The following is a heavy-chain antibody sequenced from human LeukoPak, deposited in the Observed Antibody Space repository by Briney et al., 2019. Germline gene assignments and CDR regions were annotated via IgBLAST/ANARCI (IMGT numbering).Heavy chain of an antibody. CDR1: GYTFTGYY. V-gene: IGHV1-8*03. D-gene: IGHD6-13*01. J-gene: IGHJ4*02. CDR2: MNPNSGNT. CDR3: ARVMGRTRQQLHY. Sequence: ASVKVSCKASGYTFTGYYMHWVRQATGQGLEWMGWMNPNSGNTGYAQKFQGRVTITRNTSISTAYMELSSLRSEDTAVYYCARVMGRTRQQLHYWGQGTLVTVSS.